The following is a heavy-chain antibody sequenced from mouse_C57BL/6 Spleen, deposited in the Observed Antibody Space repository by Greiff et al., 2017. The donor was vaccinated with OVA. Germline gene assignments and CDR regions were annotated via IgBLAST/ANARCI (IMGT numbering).Heavy chain of an antibody. D-gene: IGHD1-1*01. J-gene: IGHJ4*01. CDR1: GFTFSDYY. V-gene: IGHV5-12*01. CDR2: ISNGGGST. CDR3: ARRSTVVGAMDY. Sequence: EVKLVESGGGLVQPGGSLKLSCAASGFTFSDYYLYWVRQTPEKRLEWVAYISNGGGSTYYPDTVKGRFTISRDNAKNTLYLQMSRLKSEDTAMYYCARRSTVVGAMDYWGQGTSVTVSS.